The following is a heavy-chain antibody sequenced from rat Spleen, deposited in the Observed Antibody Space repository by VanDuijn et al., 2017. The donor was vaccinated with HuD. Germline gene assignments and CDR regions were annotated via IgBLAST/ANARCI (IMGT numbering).Heavy chain of an antibody. D-gene: IGHD1-6*01. J-gene: IGHJ3*01. CDR3: ATGPRILRLDWFAY. CDR1: GFTFSDYT. CDR2: IVDDGSNT. V-gene: IGHV5-17*01. Sequence: EVQLVESGGGLVQPGRSLKLSCSASGFTFSDYTMAWVRQAPKKGLEWVAAIVDDGSNTFYRDSVKGRFTISRDNAKSTLYLQVDSLRSEDTAIYYCATGPRILRLDWFAYWGQGTLVTVSS.